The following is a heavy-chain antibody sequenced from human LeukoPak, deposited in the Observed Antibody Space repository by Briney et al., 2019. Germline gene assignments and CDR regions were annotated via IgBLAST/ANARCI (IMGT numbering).Heavy chain of an antibody. Sequence: PGGSLRLSCAASGFTFSNYGMTWVRQAPGKGLEWVSVVSGGGSSTYYADSVKGRFIISRDNSENTLYLQMNSLRAEDTAIYHCAKRGSGWYLDYWGQGTLVTVSS. V-gene: IGHV3-23*01. J-gene: IGHJ4*02. CDR3: AKRGSGWYLDY. D-gene: IGHD6-19*01. CDR2: VSGGGSST. CDR1: GFTFSNYG.